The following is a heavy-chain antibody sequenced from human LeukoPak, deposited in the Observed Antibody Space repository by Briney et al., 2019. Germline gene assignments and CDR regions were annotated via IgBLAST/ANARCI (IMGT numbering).Heavy chain of an antibody. Sequence: SETLSVTCTVSGYSINNGYFWGWIRQPPGKGXXXXXXXFHSGDTYYNPSLKSRVTISLDTSTNEISLKLRSATAADTAVYYCVRGLRSGSNYFFYGMDVWGKGTTVTVSS. CDR3: VRGLRSGSNYFFYGMDV. CDR2: XFHSGDT. D-gene: IGHD3-10*01. V-gene: IGHV4-38-2*02. J-gene: IGHJ6*04. CDR1: GYSINNGYF.